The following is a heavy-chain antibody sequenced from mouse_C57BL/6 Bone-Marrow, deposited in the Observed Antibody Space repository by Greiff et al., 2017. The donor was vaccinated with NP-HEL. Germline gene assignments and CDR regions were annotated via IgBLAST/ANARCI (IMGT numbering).Heavy chain of an antibody. CDR1: GYTFTSYW. J-gene: IGHJ1*03. CDR2: IHPSDSDT. Sequence: QVQLKQPGAELVKPGASVKVSCKASGYTFTSYWMHWVKQRPGQGLEWIGRIHPSDSDTNYNQKFKGKATLTVDKSSSTAYMQLSSLTSEDSAVYYCAITDYGSSDWYFDVWGTGTTVTVSS. CDR3: AITDYGSSDWYFDV. V-gene: IGHV1-74*01. D-gene: IGHD1-1*01.